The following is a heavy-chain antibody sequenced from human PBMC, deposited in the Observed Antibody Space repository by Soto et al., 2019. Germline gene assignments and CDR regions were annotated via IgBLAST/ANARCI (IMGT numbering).Heavy chain of an antibody. J-gene: IGHJ5*02. CDR1: GGTFGNSA. D-gene: IGHD3-3*01. V-gene: IGHV1-69*05. Sequence: QVQLVQSGAEVKKPGSSVNVSCKTSGGTFGNSAVAWVRQALGQGLEWMGGFVPMFGTANYGQKFQGRLTTTPEDSRTKAQMQLRSLRSDDTAGYYCGKDGAPASAFWRGPWGGGRFDPWGQEPLVTVSS. CDR2: FVPMFGTA. CDR3: GKDGAPASAFWRGPWGGGRFDP.